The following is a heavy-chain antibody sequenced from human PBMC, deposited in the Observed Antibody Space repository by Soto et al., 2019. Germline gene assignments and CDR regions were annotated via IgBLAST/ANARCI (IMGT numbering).Heavy chain of an antibody. CDR2: IIPIFGTA. CDR3: ARVNVGYSYGYGDYYYGMDV. D-gene: IGHD5-18*01. V-gene: IGHV1-69*12. Sequence: QVQLVQSGAEVKKPGSSVKVSCKASGGTFSSYAISWVRQAPGQGLEWMGGIIPIFGTANYAQKFQGRVTITADEYTSTAYMELSSLRSEDTAVYYCARVNVGYSYGYGDYYYGMDVWGQGTTVTVSS. CDR1: GGTFSSYA. J-gene: IGHJ6*02.